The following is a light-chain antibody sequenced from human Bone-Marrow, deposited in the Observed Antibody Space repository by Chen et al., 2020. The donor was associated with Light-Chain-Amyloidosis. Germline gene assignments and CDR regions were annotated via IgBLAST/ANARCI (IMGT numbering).Light chain of an antibody. V-gene: IGLV6-57*01. J-gene: IGLJ3*02. CDR2: EDD. Sequence: NFMLTQPHSVSESPGKTVIISCTRISGSIATNYVQWYQQRPGSSPTTVIYEDDQRPSGVPDPFSGSIDRSSNSASLTISGLKTEDEADYYCQSYQGSSQGVFGGGTKLTVL. CDR3: QSYQGSSQGV. CDR1: SGSIATNY.